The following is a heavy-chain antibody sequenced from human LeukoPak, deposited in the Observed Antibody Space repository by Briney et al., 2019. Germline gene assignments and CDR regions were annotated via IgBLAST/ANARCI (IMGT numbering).Heavy chain of an antibody. CDR2: ISKDGSST. V-gene: IGHV3-74*01. Sequence: GGSLRLSCAATGFTFSSYWMHWVRHAPGKGLVWVSRISKDGSSTYYADSVKGRFTISRDNAKNTLYLQMNSLRAEDTAVYYCARDEVGVGATHDYWGQGTLVTVSS. J-gene: IGHJ4*02. D-gene: IGHD1-26*01. CDR1: GFTFSSYW. CDR3: ARDEVGVGATHDY.